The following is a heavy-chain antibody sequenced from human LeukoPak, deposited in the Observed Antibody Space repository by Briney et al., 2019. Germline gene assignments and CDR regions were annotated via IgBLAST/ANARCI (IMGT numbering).Heavy chain of an antibody. CDR2: ICGSGGST. J-gene: IGHJ3*02. D-gene: IGHD2-2*01. CDR3: AKTLRVRHWDAFDI. CDR1: GFTFSSYA. V-gene: IGHV3-23*01. Sequence: GGSLRLSCAASGFTFSSYAMSWVRPAPGKGVEWVSAICGSGGSTYYADSVKGRFTISRDNSKNTLYLQMNSLRAEDTAAYYCAKTLRVRHWDAFDIWGQGTMVTVSS.